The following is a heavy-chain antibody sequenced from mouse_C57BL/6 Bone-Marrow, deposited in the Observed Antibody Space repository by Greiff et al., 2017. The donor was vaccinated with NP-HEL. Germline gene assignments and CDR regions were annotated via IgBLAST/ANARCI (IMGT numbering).Heavy chain of an antibody. V-gene: IGHV7-3*01. CDR2: IRNKANGYTT. CDR1: GFTFTDYY. Sequence: EVHLVESGGGLVQPGGSLSLSCAASGFTFTDYYMSWVRQPPGKALEWLGFIRNKANGYTTEYSASVKGRFPISRDNSQIILYLQMNALRAEDSATYYCARSIYYDYADDPFYAMDYWGQGTSVTVSS. D-gene: IGHD2-4*01. J-gene: IGHJ4*01. CDR3: ARSIYYDYADDPFYAMDY.